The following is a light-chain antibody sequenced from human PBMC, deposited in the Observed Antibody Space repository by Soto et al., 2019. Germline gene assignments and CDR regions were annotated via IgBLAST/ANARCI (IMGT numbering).Light chain of an antibody. V-gene: IGLV2-23*01. Sequence: QSALTQPASVSGSPGQSITISCTGTSSDVGTYKPVSWYQQHPGKAPKVIIYDDSKRPSGVSNRFSGSKSGNTASLTISGLQAEDEADYYCCSFAGSSTWFGGGTKLTVL. CDR1: SSDVGTYKP. J-gene: IGLJ3*02. CDR3: CSFAGSSTW. CDR2: DDS.